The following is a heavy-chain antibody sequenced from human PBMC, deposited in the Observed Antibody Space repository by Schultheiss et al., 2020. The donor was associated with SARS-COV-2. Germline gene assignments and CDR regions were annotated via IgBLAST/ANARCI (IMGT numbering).Heavy chain of an antibody. CDR3: AKDLYPRGGSYFPTDY. J-gene: IGHJ4*02. CDR1: GFTFSSYS. Sequence: GGSLRLSCAASGFTFSSYSMNWVRQAPGKGLEWVANINQNGREKYYVDSVKGRFTISRDNSKNTLYLQMNSLRAEDTAVYYCAKDLYPRGGSYFPTDYWGQGTLVTVSS. V-gene: IGHV3-7*03. CDR2: INQNGREK. D-gene: IGHD1-26*01.